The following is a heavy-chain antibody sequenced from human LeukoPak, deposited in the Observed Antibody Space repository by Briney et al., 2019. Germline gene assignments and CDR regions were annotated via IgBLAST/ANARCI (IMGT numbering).Heavy chain of an antibody. CDR2: IYASGYT. CDR1: GDSISSYY. J-gene: IGHJ4*02. CDR3: ARNHIVTGTYFDS. V-gene: IGHV4-4*07. D-gene: IGHD3-10*01. Sequence: SETLSLTCTVSGDSISSYYWNWIRQPAGKGLEWIGRIYASGYTEYNPSLQTRVTMSVDTSKNEFSLKVDTVTAADIAVYFRARNHIVTGTYFDSWGQGILVTVSS.